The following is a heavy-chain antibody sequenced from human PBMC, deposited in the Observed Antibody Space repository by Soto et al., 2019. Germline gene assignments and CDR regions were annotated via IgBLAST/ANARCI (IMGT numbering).Heavy chain of an antibody. J-gene: IGHJ4*02. CDR1: GFSLSPYW. V-gene: IGHV3-74*03. CDR3: ARDLGGPDY. Sequence: GALRLSCAASGFSLSPYWMHWVRQVPGRGLEWVARLSSDGFGAAYADSVKGRFFISRDIARNTLSLQMNSLRADDTAVYYCARDLGGPDYWGRGTSVTVSS. CDR2: LSSDGFGA. D-gene: IGHD3-16*01.